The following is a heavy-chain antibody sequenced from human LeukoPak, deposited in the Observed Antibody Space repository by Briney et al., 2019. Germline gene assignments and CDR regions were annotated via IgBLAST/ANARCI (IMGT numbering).Heavy chain of an antibody. CDR2: IYHSGST. J-gene: IGHJ1*01. Sequence: PSETLSLTCAVSGYSISSGYYWGWIRQPPGKGLEWIGSIYHSGSTYYNPSLKSRVTISVDTSKNQFSLKLSSVTAADTAVYYCARHDYGDRIFQRWGQGTLVTVSS. CDR1: GYSISSGYY. V-gene: IGHV4-38-2*01. D-gene: IGHD4-17*01. CDR3: ARHDYGDRIFQR.